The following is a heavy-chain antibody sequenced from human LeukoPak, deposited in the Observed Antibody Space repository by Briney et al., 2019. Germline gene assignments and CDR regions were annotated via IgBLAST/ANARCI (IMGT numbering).Heavy chain of an antibody. J-gene: IGHJ6*02. V-gene: IGHV4-34*01. CDR1: GGSFSGYY. D-gene: IGHD3-3*01. CDR2: INHSGST. Sequence: PSETLSLTCAVYGGSFSGYYWSWIRQPPGKGLEWIGEINHSGSTNYNPSLKSRVTISVDTSKNQFSLKLSSVTAADTAVYYCARGGFSRFLEWSRYGMDVRGQGTTVTVSS. CDR3: ARGGFSRFLEWSRYGMDV.